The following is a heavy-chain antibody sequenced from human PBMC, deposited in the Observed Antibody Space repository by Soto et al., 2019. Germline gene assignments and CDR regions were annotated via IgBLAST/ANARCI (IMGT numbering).Heavy chain of an antibody. CDR2: TSNDGINT. CDR1: GFTLSKFV. J-gene: IGHJ6*02. CDR3: XXGNLDV. Sequence: QVQLVESGGGVVQPGRSLRLSCAASGFTLSKFVMHWVRQAPGKGLDWLAVTSNDGINTYYAASVKGRFTISRDNSXXXXXXXXXXXXXXXXXXXXXXXGNLDVWGQGTTVIVXS. D-gene: IGHD1-1*01. V-gene: IGHV3-30*01.